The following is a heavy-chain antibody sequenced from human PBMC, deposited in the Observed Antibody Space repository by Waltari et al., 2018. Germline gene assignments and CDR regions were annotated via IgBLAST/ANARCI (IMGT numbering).Heavy chain of an antibody. V-gene: IGHV1-69*14. CDR1: GVTSNCHA. CDR3: ARDLGGEAPLAF. Sequence: QVQVVQSGAAVTKPGSSVNVSCQASGVTSNCHAFSWVRQVSGQGLEWLGGITPLYGSTFYSPKFEGRVIISADTLSGTIYMDLAGLTTEDTAVYYCARDLGGEAPLAFWGQGTLVSVS. J-gene: IGHJ4*02. CDR2: ITPLYGST.